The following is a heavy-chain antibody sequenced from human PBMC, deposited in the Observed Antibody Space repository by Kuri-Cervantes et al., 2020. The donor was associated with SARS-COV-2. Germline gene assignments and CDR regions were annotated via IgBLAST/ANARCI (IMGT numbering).Heavy chain of an antibody. D-gene: IGHD2-8*01. CDR3: ARGVTELGYCTNGVCYTYYFDY. J-gene: IGHJ4*02. CDR1: GFTFRNYW. CDR2: INEDGSEK. V-gene: IGHV3-7*01. Sequence: GGSLRLSCAASGFTFRNYWMNWVRQAPGKGLEWVANINEDGSEKHFVASVKGRFTISRDNAKNSLYLQMNSLRAEDTAVYYCARGVTELGYCTNGVCYTYYFDYWGQGTLVTVSS.